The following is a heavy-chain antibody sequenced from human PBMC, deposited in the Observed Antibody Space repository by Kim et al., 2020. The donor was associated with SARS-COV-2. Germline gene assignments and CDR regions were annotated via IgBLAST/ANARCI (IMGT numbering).Heavy chain of an antibody. V-gene: IGHV3-23*01. CDR2: VNDDST. CDR3: AKLVNY. D-gene: IGHD2-8*02. Sequence: VNDDSTYYADSVKGRFTISRDNSKNTRYVQMNSLRAEDTAVYYCAKLVNYWGQGTLVTVSS. J-gene: IGHJ4*02.